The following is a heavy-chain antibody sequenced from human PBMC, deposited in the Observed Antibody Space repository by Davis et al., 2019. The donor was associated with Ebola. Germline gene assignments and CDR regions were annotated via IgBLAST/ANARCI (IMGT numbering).Heavy chain of an antibody. Sequence: KVSCKASGYTFTSYAMNWVRQMPGKGLEWMGRIDPSDSYTNYSPSFQGHVTISADKSISTAYLQWSSLKASDTAMYYCARVRNKQLVGSDYWGQGTLVTVSS. CDR1: GYTFTSYA. D-gene: IGHD6-6*01. CDR2: IDPSDSYT. CDR3: ARVRNKQLVGSDY. V-gene: IGHV5-10-1*01. J-gene: IGHJ4*02.